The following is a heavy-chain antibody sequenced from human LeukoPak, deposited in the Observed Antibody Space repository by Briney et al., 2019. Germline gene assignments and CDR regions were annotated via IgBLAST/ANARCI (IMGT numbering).Heavy chain of an antibody. CDR1: GFTFSNYW. CDR2: INQDGSEK. Sequence: GGSLRLSCAAPGFTFSNYWMSWVRQAPGKGLEWVANINQDGSEKYYADSVKGRFTISRDNAKNSLYLQMNSLRAEDTAVYYCASSGPGVGAFRGYYYMDVWGKGTTVTVSS. J-gene: IGHJ6*03. V-gene: IGHV3-7*01. D-gene: IGHD3-3*01. CDR3: ASSGPGVGAFRGYYYMDV.